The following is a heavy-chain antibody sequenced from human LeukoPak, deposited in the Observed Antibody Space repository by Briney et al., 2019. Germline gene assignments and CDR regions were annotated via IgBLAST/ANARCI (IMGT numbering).Heavy chain of an antibody. J-gene: IGHJ5*02. CDR1: GFTFSSYA. Sequence: GGSLRLSCAASGFTFSSYAVHWVRQAPGRGLEWVAVISYDGSNKYYADSVKGRFSISRDNSKNTLYLQMNSLRAEDTAVYYCAREKFAPNWFDPWGQGTLVTVSS. V-gene: IGHV3-30-3*01. CDR2: ISYDGSNK. CDR3: AREKFAPNWFDP.